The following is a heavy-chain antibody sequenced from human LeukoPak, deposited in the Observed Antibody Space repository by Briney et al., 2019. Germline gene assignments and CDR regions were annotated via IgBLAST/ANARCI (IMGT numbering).Heavy chain of an antibody. D-gene: IGHD3-3*01. CDR2: ISSSSSTI. J-gene: IGHJ4*02. Sequence: GGSLRFSCAASGFTFSSYSMNWVRQAPGKGLEWVSYISSSSSTIYYADSVKGRFTISRDNAKNSLYLQMNSLRAEDTAVYYCARPLRESGYFYFDYWGQGTLVTVSS. V-gene: IGHV3-48*01. CDR1: GFTFSSYS. CDR3: ARPLRESGYFYFDY.